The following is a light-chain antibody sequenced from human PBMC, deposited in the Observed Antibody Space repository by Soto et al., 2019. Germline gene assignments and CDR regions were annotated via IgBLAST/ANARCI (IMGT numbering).Light chain of an antibody. J-gene: IGKJ2*01. Sequence: EIVLTQSPGALSLSPGERATLSCRASQSVSSSYLAWYQQRPGQAPRLLIYGASSRATGIPDRFSGSGSGTDFTLTISRLEAEDFAVYSCQQYNNWPHTFGHGTKLEIK. CDR1: QSVSSSY. CDR2: GAS. CDR3: QQYNNWPHT. V-gene: IGKV3-20*01.